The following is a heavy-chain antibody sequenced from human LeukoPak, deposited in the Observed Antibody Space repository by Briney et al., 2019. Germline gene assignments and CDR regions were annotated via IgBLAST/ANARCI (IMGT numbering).Heavy chain of an antibody. V-gene: IGHV3-23*01. J-gene: IGHJ4*02. D-gene: IGHD3-10*01. CDR2: ISGSGGYA. Sequence: GGSLRLSCAASGFTFSIYPMSWVRQAPGKGLEWVSSISGSGGYAYYANSVKGRFITSRDNSKNTLYLQMNSLRAEDTAVYYCAKGRGEFDYWGQGTLVTVSS. CDR3: AKGRGEFDY. CDR1: GFTFSIYP.